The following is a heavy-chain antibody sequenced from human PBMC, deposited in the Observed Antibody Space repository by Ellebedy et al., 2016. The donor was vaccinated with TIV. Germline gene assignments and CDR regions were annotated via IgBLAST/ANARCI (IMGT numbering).Heavy chain of an antibody. Sequence: GESLKISCAASGLTVDSSYMNWVRQAPGKGLEWVSIIHSGGDIYYADSVKGRFTISRHNSKNTLYLQMNSLRVDDTAVYYCARQKDAYDVWGQGTMVTVSS. CDR1: GLTVDSSY. V-gene: IGHV3-53*04. CDR3: ARQKDAYDV. J-gene: IGHJ3*01. CDR2: IHSGGDI.